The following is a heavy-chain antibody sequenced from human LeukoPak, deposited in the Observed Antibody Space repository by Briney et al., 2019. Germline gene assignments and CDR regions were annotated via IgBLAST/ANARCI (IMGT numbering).Heavy chain of an antibody. V-gene: IGHV3-7*01. CDR2: IKQDGSEK. J-gene: IGHJ6*02. D-gene: IGHD6-19*01. CDR1: GFTFSSYW. CDR3: ARVVGSGGYYYYYGMDV. Sequence: GGSLRLSCAASGFTFSSYWMSWVRQAPGKGLEWVANIKQDGSEKYYVDSVKGRFTISRDNAKNSLYLQMNSLRAEDMAVYYCARVVGSGGYYYYYGMDVWGQGTTVTVSS.